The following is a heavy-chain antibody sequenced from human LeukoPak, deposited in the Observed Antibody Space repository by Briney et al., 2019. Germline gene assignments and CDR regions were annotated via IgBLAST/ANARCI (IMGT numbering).Heavy chain of an antibody. CDR2: ISGSGGST. CDR3: AKDSPYRGWFLL. Sequence: PGGSLRLSCAASGFTFTRYAISWVPQAPGKGLRRFSAISGSGGSTYYADSVKGRFTISRDNSKNTLYLQMNSLRAEDTAVYYCAKDSPYRGWFLLWGQGTLVTVSS. J-gene: IGHJ4*02. V-gene: IGHV3-23*01. CDR1: GFTFTRYA. D-gene: IGHD3-10*01.